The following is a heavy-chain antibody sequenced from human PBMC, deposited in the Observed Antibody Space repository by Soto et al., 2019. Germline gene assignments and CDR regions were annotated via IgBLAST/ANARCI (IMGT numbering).Heavy chain of an antibody. CDR2: ISGSGGST. CDR1: GFTFSSYA. D-gene: IGHD3-22*01. CDR3: ATSSRITMIVVVIAPATFDY. J-gene: IGHJ4*02. V-gene: IGHV3-23*01. Sequence: PVGSLRLSCAASGFTFSSYAMSWVRQAPGKGLEWVSAISGSGGSTYYADSVKGRFTISRDNSKNTLYLQMNSLRAEDTAVYYCATSSRITMIVVVIAPATFDYWGQGTLVTVSS.